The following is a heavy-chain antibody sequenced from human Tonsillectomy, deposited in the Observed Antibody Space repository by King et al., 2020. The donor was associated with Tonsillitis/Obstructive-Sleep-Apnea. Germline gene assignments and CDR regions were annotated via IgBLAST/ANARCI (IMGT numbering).Heavy chain of an antibody. CDR1: GGSISSYY. Sequence: QLQESGPGLVKPSETLSLTCTVSGGSISSYYWSWIRQPPGKGLEWIGYIYYSGSTNYNPSLKSRVTISVDTSKNQFSLKLSSVTAADTAVYYCARVRGGYGLGKDYFDYWGQGTLVTVSS. J-gene: IGHJ4*02. V-gene: IGHV4-59*01. CDR3: ARVRGGYGLGKDYFDY. D-gene: IGHD5-12*01. CDR2: IYYSGST.